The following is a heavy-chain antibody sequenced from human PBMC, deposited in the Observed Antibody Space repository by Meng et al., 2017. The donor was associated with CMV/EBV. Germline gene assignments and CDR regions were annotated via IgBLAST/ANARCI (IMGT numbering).Heavy chain of an antibody. D-gene: IGHD5-18*01. Sequence: GESLKISCAASGFTFSSYSMNWVRQAPGKGLEWVAVISYDGSNKYYADSVKGRFTISRDNSKNTLYLQMNSLRAEDTAVYYCARVLDTAMVVDYWGQGTLVTVSS. V-gene: IGHV3-30*03. J-gene: IGHJ4*02. CDR1: GFTFSSYS. CDR2: ISYDGSNK. CDR3: ARVLDTAMVVDY.